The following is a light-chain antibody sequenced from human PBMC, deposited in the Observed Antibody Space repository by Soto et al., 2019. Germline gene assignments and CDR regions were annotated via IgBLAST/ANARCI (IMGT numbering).Light chain of an antibody. J-gene: IGLJ2*01. V-gene: IGLV2-14*01. Sequence: QSVLTQPASVSGSPGQSITISCTGTSSDVGGYNYVSWYQQHPGKAPKLMIYEVSNRPSGVSNRFSGSKSGNTASLTISGLQAYDEADYYCISYTSSSTLVFGGGTKLTVL. CDR3: ISYTSSSTLV. CDR2: EVS. CDR1: SSDVGGYNY.